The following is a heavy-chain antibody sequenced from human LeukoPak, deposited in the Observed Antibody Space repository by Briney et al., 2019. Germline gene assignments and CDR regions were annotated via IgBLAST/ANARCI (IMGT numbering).Heavy chain of an antibody. CDR2: ISYDGSNK. V-gene: IGHV3-30*18. Sequence: PGASLRLSCAASGFTFSSYGMHWVRQAPGKGLEWVAVISYDGSNKYYADSVKGRFTISRDNSKNTLYLQMNSLRAEDTAVYYCAKDLGYCSSTSCLNGPLDYWGQGTLVTVSS. CDR3: AKDLGYCSSTSCLNGPLDY. CDR1: GFTFSSYG. J-gene: IGHJ4*02. D-gene: IGHD2-2*01.